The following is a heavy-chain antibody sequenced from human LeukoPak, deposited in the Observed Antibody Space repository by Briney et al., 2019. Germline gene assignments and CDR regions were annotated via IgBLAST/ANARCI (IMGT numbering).Heavy chain of an antibody. CDR1: GYSISSGYY. Sequence: SETLSLTCAVSGYSISSGYYWGWIRQPPGKGLEWIGSIYRSGSTYYNPSLKSRVTISVDTSKNQFSLKLSSVTAADTAVYYCARLFARNWFDPWGQGTLVTVSS. V-gene: IGHV4-38-2*01. J-gene: IGHJ5*02. D-gene: IGHD3-16*01. CDR2: IYRSGST. CDR3: ARLFARNWFDP.